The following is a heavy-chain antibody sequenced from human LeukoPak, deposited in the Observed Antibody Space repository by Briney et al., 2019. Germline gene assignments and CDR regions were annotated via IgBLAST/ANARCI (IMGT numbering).Heavy chain of an antibody. J-gene: IGHJ6*03. CDR3: ARGSVQLWLRDTYYYMDV. D-gene: IGHD5-18*01. V-gene: IGHV3-20*04. CDR1: GFTFDDYA. Sequence: GGSLRLSCAASGFTFDDYAMNWVRQVPGRGLEWVSGINWNGRITEYADSVKDRLTISRQNTKNYLYLYMNNLGGEDTALYFCARGSVQLWLRDTYYYMDVWGKGTTVTVSS. CDR2: INWNGRIT.